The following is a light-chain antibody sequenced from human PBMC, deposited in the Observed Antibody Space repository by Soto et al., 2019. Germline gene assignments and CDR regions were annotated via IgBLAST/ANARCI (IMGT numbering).Light chain of an antibody. CDR3: SSYTSSITPCV. CDR2: EVS. CDR1: SSDVDNYNY. J-gene: IGLJ1*01. Sequence: QSVLTQPASVSGSPGQSITISCTGTSSDVDNYNYVSWYQQHPGKAPKLLIYEVSNRPSGVSNRFSGSKSANTASLTISGLQAEDEADYYCSSYTSSITPCVFGTGTKVTVL. V-gene: IGLV2-14*01.